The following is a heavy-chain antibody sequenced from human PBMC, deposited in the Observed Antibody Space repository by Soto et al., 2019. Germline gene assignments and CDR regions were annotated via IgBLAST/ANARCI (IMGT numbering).Heavy chain of an antibody. J-gene: IGHJ6*02. Sequence: QVQLVESGGGVVQPGRSLRLSCAASGFTFSSYAMHWVRQAPGKGLEWVAVISYDGSNKYYADSVKGRFTISRDNSKNAXYLQMNSRRAEDTAVYYWARDYYRFDSGYGFSMDVWGQGTTVTVSS. CDR3: ARDYYRFDSGYGFSMDV. CDR2: ISYDGSNK. D-gene: IGHD5-12*01. V-gene: IGHV3-30-3*01. CDR1: GFTFSSYA.